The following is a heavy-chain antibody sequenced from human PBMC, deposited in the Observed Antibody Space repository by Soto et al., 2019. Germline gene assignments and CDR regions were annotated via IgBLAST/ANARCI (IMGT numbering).Heavy chain of an antibody. J-gene: IGHJ6*02. CDR2: ISSSGVNI. CDR3: VRDHEYYYGSGTYDYYGMDV. Sequence: QPGGSLRLSCAASGFTFSRYSMNWVRQAPGKGLEWVSYISSSGVNIYYADFVKGRFTISRDNAQNSVFLEMNSLRDEDTAVYFCVRDHEYYYGSGTYDYYGMDVWGQGTTVTVSS. D-gene: IGHD3-10*01. V-gene: IGHV3-48*02. CDR1: GFTFSRYS.